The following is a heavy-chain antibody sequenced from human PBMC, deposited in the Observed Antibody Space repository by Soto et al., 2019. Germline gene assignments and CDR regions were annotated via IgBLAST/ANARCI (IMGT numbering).Heavy chain of an antibody. Sequence: LKISCKGSGYNFPSYWISWVRQMPGKGLEWMGRIDPSDSYTNYSPSFQGHVTISADKSISAAYLQWSSLKASDTAMYYCARQGTTDYFYYYGLDVWGQGTTVTVSS. J-gene: IGHJ6*02. CDR3: ARQGTTDYFYYYGLDV. V-gene: IGHV5-10-1*01. CDR1: GYNFPSYW. CDR2: IDPSDSYT. D-gene: IGHD4-4*01.